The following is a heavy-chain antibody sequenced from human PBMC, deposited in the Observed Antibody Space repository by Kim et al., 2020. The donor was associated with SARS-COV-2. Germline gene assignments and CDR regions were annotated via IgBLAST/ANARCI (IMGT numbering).Heavy chain of an antibody. J-gene: IGHJ4*02. CDR2: IIPIFGTA. CDR1: GGTFSSYA. Sequence: SVKVSCKASGGTFSSYAISWVRQAPGQGLEWMGGIIPIFGTANYAQKFQGRVTITADKSTSTAYMELSSLRSEDTAVYYCASDQNPYSSGWYDPGYWGQGTLVTVSS. D-gene: IGHD6-19*01. V-gene: IGHV1-69*06. CDR3: ASDQNPYSSGWYDPGY.